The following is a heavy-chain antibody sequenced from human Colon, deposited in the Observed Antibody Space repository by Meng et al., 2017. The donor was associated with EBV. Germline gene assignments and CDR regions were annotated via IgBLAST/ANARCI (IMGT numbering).Heavy chain of an antibody. CDR3: ARHFINWFDP. CDR2: IYSSGST. J-gene: IGHJ5*02. Sequence: HVHRLASGPGLVKPLDALSLTCTVSCGSIGSYYWSWFRQPPGKGLEWIVYIYSSGSTNYTPSLKSRVTISVDTSKNQFSLKLSSVTAADTAVYYCARHFINWFDPWGQGTLVTVSS. V-gene: IGHV4-59*08. CDR1: CGSIGSYY.